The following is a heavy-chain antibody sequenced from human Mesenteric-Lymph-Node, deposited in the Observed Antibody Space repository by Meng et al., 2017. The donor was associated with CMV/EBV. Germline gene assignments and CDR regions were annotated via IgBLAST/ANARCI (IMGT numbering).Heavy chain of an antibody. J-gene: IGHJ2*01. CDR3: ARSITMVRGVKYFDL. Sequence: SETLSLTCAVYGGSFSGYYWSWIRQPPGKGLEWIGEINHSGSTNYNPSLKSRVTISVDTSKNQFSLKLSSVTAADTAVYYCARSITMVRGVKYFDLWGRGTLVTVSS. CDR2: INHSGST. V-gene: IGHV4-34*01. D-gene: IGHD3-10*01. CDR1: GGSFSGYY.